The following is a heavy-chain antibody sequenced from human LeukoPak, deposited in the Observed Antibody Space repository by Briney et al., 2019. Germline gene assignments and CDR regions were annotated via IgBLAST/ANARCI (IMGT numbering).Heavy chain of an antibody. Sequence: ASVKVSCKASGYTFTSYGISWVRQAPGQGLEWMGWISAYNGNTNYAQKLQGRVTMTTDTSTSTAYMELRSLRSDDTAVYYCARGGSTYYYDTRFTDYWGQGTLVTVSS. CDR2: ISAYNGNT. CDR1: GYTFTSYG. D-gene: IGHD3-22*01. CDR3: ARGGSTYYYDTRFTDY. J-gene: IGHJ4*02. V-gene: IGHV1-18*01.